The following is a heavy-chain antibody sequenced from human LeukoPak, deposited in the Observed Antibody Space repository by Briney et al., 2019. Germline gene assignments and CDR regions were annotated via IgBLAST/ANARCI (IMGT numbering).Heavy chain of an antibody. J-gene: IGHJ4*02. CDR1: GFTYSSYA. CDR2: ISSSSSYI. Sequence: TGGSLRLSCAASGFTYSSYAMSWVRQAPGKGLEWVSSISSSSSYIYYADSVKGRFTISRDNAKNSLYLQMNSLRAEDTAVYYCARDVPYCSGGSCYPHDYWGQGTLVTVSS. CDR3: ARDVPYCSGGSCYPHDY. V-gene: IGHV3-21*01. D-gene: IGHD2-15*01.